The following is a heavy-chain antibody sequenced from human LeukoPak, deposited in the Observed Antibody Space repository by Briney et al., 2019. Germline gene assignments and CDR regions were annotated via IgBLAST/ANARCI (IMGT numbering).Heavy chain of an antibody. V-gene: IGHV3-7*01. J-gene: IGHJ3*01. D-gene: IGHD2-8*01. CDR1: GFTFSGHY. CDR2: IRDDGNAK. CDR3: ARFILYHGAFDF. Sequence: SGGSLRLSCATSGFTFSGHYMTWVRRAPGKGLEWVASIRDDGNAKFYVDSVKGRFTISRDNAKNSLDLQLNSLRAEDTAVYYCARFILYHGAFDFWGQGTMVTVSS.